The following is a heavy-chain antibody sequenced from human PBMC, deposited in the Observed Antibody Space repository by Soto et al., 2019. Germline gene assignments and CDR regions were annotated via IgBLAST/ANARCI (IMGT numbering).Heavy chain of an antibody. J-gene: IGHJ5*02. CDR2: ISYDGSNK. V-gene: IGHV3-30-3*01. D-gene: IGHD1-7*01. CDR3: ASLLLTGTNYNWFDP. Sequence: PGGSLKLSFAAPWFTLLSYSIPWVPPAPRKGLEWVAVISYDGSNKYYADSVKGRFTISRDNSKNTLYLQMNSLRAEDTAVYYCASLLLTGTNYNWFDPWGQGTLVTVSS. CDR1: WFTLLSYS.